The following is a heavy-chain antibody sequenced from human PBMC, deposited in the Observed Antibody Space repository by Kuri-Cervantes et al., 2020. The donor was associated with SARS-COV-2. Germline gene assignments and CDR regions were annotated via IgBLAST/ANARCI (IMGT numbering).Heavy chain of an antibody. Sequence: GESLKISCAASGFTFSSNTIHWVRQAPGKGLVWVSRINPDGSYTNNADSVKGRFTLSRDNAKNMLFLQMNSLRAEDTAVYYCVRDGDHWNFDYWGQGTLVTVSS. D-gene: IGHD1-1*01. CDR3: VRDGDHWNFDY. CDR2: INPDGSYT. J-gene: IGHJ4*02. CDR1: GFTFSSNT. V-gene: IGHV3-74*01.